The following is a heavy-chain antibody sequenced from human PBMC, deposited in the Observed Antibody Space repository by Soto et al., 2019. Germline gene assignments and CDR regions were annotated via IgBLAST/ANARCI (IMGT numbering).Heavy chain of an antibody. CDR1: DGSISSSNW. J-gene: IGHJ4*02. CDR3: ARLIYDRRPNYLYLDS. CDR2: IFHSGDT. Sequence: QVQLQESGPGLVKPSETLSLTCTVSDGSISSSNWWSWVRQPPGKGLEWIGEIFHSGDTGYNPSLQSRVTISIDKSKNQFSLRLNSVTAADTAVYHCARLIYDRRPNYLYLDSWGQGTLVTVSS. D-gene: IGHD3-22*01. V-gene: IGHV4-4*02.